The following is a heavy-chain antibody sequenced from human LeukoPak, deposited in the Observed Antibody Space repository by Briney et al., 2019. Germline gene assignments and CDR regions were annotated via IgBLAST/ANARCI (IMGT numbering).Heavy chain of an antibody. CDR1: GYTFTSYD. V-gene: IGHV1-8*03. CDR2: MNPNSGNT. Sequence: ASVKVSCKAYGYTFTSYDINWVRQATGQGLEWMGWMNPNSGNTGYAQKFQGRVTITRNTSISTAYMELSSLRSEDTAVYYCGRAPLYYYDSSGYYYYMDVWGKGTTVTVSS. D-gene: IGHD3-22*01. J-gene: IGHJ6*03. CDR3: GRAPLYYYDSSGYYYYMDV.